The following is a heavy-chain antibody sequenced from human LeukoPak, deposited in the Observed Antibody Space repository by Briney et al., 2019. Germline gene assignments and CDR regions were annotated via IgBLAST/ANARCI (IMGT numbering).Heavy chain of an antibody. CDR1: GFTFSRYG. CDR2: ISGSGDST. J-gene: IGHJ4*02. V-gene: IGHV3-23*01. D-gene: IGHD4-11*01. CDR3: ARGMTNPFDY. Sequence: GGSLRLSCAASGFTFSRYGMTWVRQAPGKGLEWVSDISGSGDSTAYADSVKGRFTISRHNSENTLYLQMNSLRAEDTAVYYCARGMTNPFDYWGQGTLVTVSS.